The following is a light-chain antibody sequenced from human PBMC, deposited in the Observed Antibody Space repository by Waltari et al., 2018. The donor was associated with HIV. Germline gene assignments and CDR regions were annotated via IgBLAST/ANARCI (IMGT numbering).Light chain of an antibody. J-gene: IGLJ1*01. CDR3: AAWGDSLTSFV. V-gene: IGLV1-47*01. CDR2: RNN. Sequence: QSVLNQPPSASETPGQRVTISCSGSSSNLGRNYVNMYQHPPGTAPKLLIYRNNQRPSGVPNRFSGSKSGTSASLAISGLRSEDEADYYCAAWGDSLTSFVFGTGTKVTVL. CDR1: SSNLGRNY.